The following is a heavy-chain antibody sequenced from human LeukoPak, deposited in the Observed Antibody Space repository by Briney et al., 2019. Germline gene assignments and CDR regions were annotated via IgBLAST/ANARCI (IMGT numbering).Heavy chain of an antibody. J-gene: IGHJ5*02. CDR2: ISGETNNT. CDR1: GLTFSNSA. V-gene: IGHV3-23*01. Sequence: GGSLRLSCVASGLTFSNSAMTWVRQGPGKGLDWVSSISGETNNTYYSDSVKGRFTVSRDNSKNTVFLQMNDLTIEDTAIYHCAKRYSDGGFDPWGQGTLVTVSS. CDR3: AKRYSDGGFDP. D-gene: IGHD3-10*01.